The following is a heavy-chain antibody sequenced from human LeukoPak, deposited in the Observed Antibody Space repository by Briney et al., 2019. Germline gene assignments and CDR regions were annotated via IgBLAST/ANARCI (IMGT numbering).Heavy chain of an antibody. CDR1: GYTFTSYG. CDR2: ISAYNGNT. CDR3: ARESWYVVQNDY. J-gene: IGHJ4*02. D-gene: IGHD6-13*01. Sequence: ASVKVSCKASGYTFTSYGISWVRQAPGQGLEWMGWISAYNGNTNYAQKLQGRVTMTTDTSTSTAYMELRSLRSDDTAVYYRARESWYVVQNDYWGQGTLVTVSS. V-gene: IGHV1-18*01.